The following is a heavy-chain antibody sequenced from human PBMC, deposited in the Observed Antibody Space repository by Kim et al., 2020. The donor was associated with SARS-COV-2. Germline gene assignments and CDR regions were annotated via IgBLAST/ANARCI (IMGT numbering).Heavy chain of an antibody. D-gene: IGHD3-10*01. Sequence: STNFQGRVTLTRDTSASTSYLELSSLTSKDTAVYYCAREGSGSYNWFDPWGQGTLVTVSS. CDR3: AREGSGSYNWFDP. V-gene: IGHV1-3*01. J-gene: IGHJ5*02.